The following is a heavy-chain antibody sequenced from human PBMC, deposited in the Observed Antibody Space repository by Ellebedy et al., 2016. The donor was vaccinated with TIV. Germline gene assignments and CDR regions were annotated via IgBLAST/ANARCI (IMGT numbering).Heavy chain of an antibody. CDR3: ARGGDVVVVAAVY. Sequence: ASVKVSCKASGYTFTSYAMHWVRQAPGQRLEWMGWISAYNGNTHYAQKLQGRVTLTTDTSTSTAYMELSSLRSEDTAVYYCARGGDVVVVAAVYWGQGTLVTVSS. D-gene: IGHD2-15*01. CDR1: GYTFTSYA. V-gene: IGHV1-3*01. J-gene: IGHJ4*02. CDR2: ISAYNGNT.